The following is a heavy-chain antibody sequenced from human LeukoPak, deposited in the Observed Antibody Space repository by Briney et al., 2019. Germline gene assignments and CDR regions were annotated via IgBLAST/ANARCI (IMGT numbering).Heavy chain of an antibody. V-gene: IGHV3-74*01. CDR2: INSDGSST. CDR3: ARGNSGGDY. CDR1: GFPFSSYW. Sequence: GGSLRLSCAASGFPFSSYWMHWVRQAPGQGLVWVSRINSDGSSTSYADYVKGRFTISRDNAKNTLYLQMNSLGAEDTAVYYCARGNSGGDYWGQGTLVTVSS. D-gene: IGHD2-15*01. J-gene: IGHJ4*02.